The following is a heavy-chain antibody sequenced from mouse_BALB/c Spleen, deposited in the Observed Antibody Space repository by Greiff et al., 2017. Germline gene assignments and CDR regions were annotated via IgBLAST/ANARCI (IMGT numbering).Heavy chain of an antibody. Sequence: VQRVESGPGLVAPSQSLSITCTVSGFSLTGYGVNWVRQPPGKGLEWLGMIWGDGSTDYNSALKSRLSISKDNSKSQVFLKMNSLQTDDTARYYCARASPFPYYAMDDWGQGTSVTVSS. V-gene: IGHV2-6-7*01. CDR1: GFSLTGYG. J-gene: IGHJ4*01. CDR2: IWGDGST. CDR3: ARASPFPYYAMDD.